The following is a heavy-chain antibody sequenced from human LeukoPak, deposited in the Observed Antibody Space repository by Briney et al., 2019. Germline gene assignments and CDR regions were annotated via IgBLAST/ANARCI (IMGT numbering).Heavy chain of an antibody. J-gene: IGHJ4*02. CDR2: IKQDGSEK. V-gene: IGHV3-7*01. Sequence: PGGSLRLSCAASGFSFSTYWMTWVRQAPGKGVEGVAIIKQDGSEKYYVDSVKGRFTISRDNAKNSLYLQMSSLRADDTAVYYCARDRGSYWGQGTLVTVYS. CDR1: GFSFSTYW. CDR3: ARDRGSY. D-gene: IGHD3-10*01.